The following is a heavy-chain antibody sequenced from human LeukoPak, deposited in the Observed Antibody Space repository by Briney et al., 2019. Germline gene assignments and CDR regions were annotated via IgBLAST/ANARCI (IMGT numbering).Heavy chain of an antibody. CDR1: GYTFTSYY. D-gene: IGHD4-17*01. CDR3: ASSRTFYGDSYYFDY. Sequence: ASVKVSCKASGYTFTSYYMHWVRQAPGQGLEWMGIINPSGGSTSYAQKFQGRVTMTRDTSTSTVYMELNSLRSEDTAVYYCASSRTFYGDSYYFDYWGQGTLVTVSS. J-gene: IGHJ4*02. V-gene: IGHV1-46*01. CDR2: INPSGGST.